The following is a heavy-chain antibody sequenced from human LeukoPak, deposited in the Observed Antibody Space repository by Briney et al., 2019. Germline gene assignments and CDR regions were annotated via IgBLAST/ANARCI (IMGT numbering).Heavy chain of an antibody. J-gene: IGHJ3*02. CDR1: GFAFSTFS. V-gene: IGHV3-21*01. Sequence: PGRSLRLSCAASGFAFSTFSMHWVRQAPVKGLEWVSAISSSSSYIYYADSVKGRFTISRDNAKNSLYLQMSSLRAEDTAVYYCARLPGGAFDIWGQGTMVTVSS. CDR3: ARLPGGAFDI. CDR2: ISSSSSYI.